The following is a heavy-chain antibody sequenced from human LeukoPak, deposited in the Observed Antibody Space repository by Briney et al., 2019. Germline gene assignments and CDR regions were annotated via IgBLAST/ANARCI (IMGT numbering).Heavy chain of an antibody. Sequence: ASVKVSCKASGGTFSSYAISWVRQAPGQGLEWMGGIIPIFGTANYAQKFQGRVTITADESTSTACMELSSLRPEDTAVYYCATYYCSSTSCYADYYYGMDVWGKGTTVTVSS. D-gene: IGHD2-2*01. J-gene: IGHJ6*04. V-gene: IGHV1-69*13. CDR3: ATYYCSSTSCYADYYYGMDV. CDR2: IIPIFGTA. CDR1: GGTFSSYA.